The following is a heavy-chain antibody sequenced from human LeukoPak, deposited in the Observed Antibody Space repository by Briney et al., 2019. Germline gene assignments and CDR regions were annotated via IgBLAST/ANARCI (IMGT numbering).Heavy chain of an antibody. V-gene: IGHV4-39*07. D-gene: IGHD2-2*01. Sequence: SETLSLTCTVSGDSISSRYYYWGWIRQPPGTGLEWIGSIYYSGSTYYNPSLKSRVTMSVDTSKNQFSLRLSSVTAADTAVYYCARESDRYCSSTSCPNWYDPWGQGTLVTVSS. CDR1: GDSISSRYYY. J-gene: IGHJ5*02. CDR3: ARESDRYCSSTSCPNWYDP. CDR2: IYYSGST.